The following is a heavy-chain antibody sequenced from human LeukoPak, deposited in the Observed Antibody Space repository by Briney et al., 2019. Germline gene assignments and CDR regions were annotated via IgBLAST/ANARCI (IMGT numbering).Heavy chain of an antibody. CDR2: IIPIFGTA. V-gene: IGHV1-69*01. J-gene: IGHJ5*02. Sequence: SVKVSCKASGGTFSSYTISWVRQAPGQGLEWMGGIIPIFGTANYAQKFQGRVTITADESTSTAYMELSSLRSEDTAVYYCARVSIGGYGSGSYYDGWFDPWGQGTLVTVSS. D-gene: IGHD3-10*01. CDR1: GGTFSSYT. CDR3: ARVSIGGYGSGSYYDGWFDP.